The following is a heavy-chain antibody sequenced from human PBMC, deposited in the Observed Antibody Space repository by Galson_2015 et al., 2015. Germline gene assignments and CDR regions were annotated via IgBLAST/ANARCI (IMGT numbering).Heavy chain of an antibody. D-gene: IGHD2-21*01. CDR1: GLAFSDYW. CDR3: ASDLSGPRDH. J-gene: IGHJ4*02. CDR2: INENGKNT. V-gene: IGHV3-74*01. Sequence: SLRLCCEAYGLAFSDYWLHWVRHGPGKGPVWVAHINENGKNTNYADSVVGRFTISIDNAMNTLYLQINSLRVEDTAVYYCASDLSGPRDHWGQGALVTVSS.